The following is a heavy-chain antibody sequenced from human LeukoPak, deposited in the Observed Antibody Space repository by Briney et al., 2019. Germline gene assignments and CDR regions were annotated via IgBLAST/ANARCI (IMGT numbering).Heavy chain of an antibody. CDR3: ATDRGVRGIMDY. Sequence: PSETLSLTCAVYGGSFSGYSWNWIRQPPVKGLEWIGEINHSGGTNYNPSLKSRVTISVDTSKNQFSLKVTSVTAADTAVYYCATDRGVRGIMDYWGQGILVTVSS. J-gene: IGHJ4*02. CDR2: INHSGGT. D-gene: IGHD3-10*01. V-gene: IGHV4-34*01. CDR1: GGSFSGYS.